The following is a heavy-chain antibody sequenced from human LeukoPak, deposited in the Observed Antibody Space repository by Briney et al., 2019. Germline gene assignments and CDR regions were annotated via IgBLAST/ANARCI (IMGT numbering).Heavy chain of an antibody. CDR1: GFSFSSYN. CDR2: ISSTRPTI. Sequence: SGGSLRLSCAASGFSFSSYNMNWVRQAPGKGLEWISYISSTRPTIYYVDSVKGRFTISRDDAKSSLYLQMNSLRVEDTAVYYCAKEVTYGGAAFDVWGQGTTVTVSS. J-gene: IGHJ3*01. CDR3: AKEVTYGGAAFDV. V-gene: IGHV3-48*01. D-gene: IGHD3-10*01.